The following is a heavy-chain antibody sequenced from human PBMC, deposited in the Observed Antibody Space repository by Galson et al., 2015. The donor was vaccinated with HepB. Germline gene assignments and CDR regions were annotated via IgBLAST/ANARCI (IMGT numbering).Heavy chain of an antibody. J-gene: IGHJ4*02. CDR3: ARGEGRDWDSDD. CDR1: GFTFSSYG. CDR2: ISYDGTNK. V-gene: IGHV3-30*03. D-gene: IGHD3/OR15-3a*01. Sequence: SLRLSCAASGFTFSSYGMHWVRQAPGKGLGWGAVISYDGTNKDSADSLKGRFTISRDNSKNTLYLQMDSLTDDDTAVYYCARGEGRDWDSDDWGQGTLVTVSS.